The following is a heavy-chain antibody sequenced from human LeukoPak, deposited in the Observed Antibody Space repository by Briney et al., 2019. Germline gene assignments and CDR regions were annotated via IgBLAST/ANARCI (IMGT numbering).Heavy chain of an antibody. CDR2: IYYSGST. V-gene: IGHV4-59*01. Sequence: SETLSLTCTVSGGSISSYYWSWIRKPTGKGLEWIGYIYYSGSTNYNPSLKSRVTISVDTSKNQFSLKLSSVTAADTAVYYCARTQNGVVATGLWGQGTLVTVSS. D-gene: IGHD5-12*01. J-gene: IGHJ4*02. CDR1: GGSISSYY. CDR3: ARTQNGVVATGL.